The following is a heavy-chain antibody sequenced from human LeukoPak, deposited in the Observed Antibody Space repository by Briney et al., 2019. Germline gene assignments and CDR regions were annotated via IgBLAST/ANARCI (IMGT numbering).Heavy chain of an antibody. V-gene: IGHV4-34*01. D-gene: IGHD3-9*01. Sequence: SETLSLTCAVYGGSFSGYYWSWIRQPPGKGLEWIGEINHSGSTNYNPSLKSRVTISVDTSKNQFSLKLSSVTAADTAVYYCARDRDILTAPSAFDIWGQGTMVTVSS. J-gene: IGHJ3*02. CDR3: ARDRDILTAPSAFDI. CDR2: INHSGST. CDR1: GGSFSGYY.